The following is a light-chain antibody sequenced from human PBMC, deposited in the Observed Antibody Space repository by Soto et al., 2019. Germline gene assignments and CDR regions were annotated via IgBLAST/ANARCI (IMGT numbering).Light chain of an antibody. J-gene: IGLJ1*01. CDR2: TNN. V-gene: IGLV1-44*01. Sequence: QSALTQPPSASAAPGQRVTISCFGSSSNIGVNAVNWYQHLPGTAPELLIYTNNQRPSGVPDRFSGSKSGASASLAISGLQSEDEADYYCAAWDDSLKGYVFGTGTKLTVL. CDR1: SSNIGVNA. CDR3: AAWDDSLKGYV.